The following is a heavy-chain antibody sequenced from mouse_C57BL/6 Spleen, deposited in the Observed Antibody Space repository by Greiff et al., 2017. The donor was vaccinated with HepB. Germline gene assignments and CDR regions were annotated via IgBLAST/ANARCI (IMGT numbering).Heavy chain of an antibody. CDR2: IYPRSGNT. Sequence: VQLQQSGAELARPGASVKLSCKASGYTFTSYGISWVKQRTGQGLEWIGEIYPRSGNTYYNEKFKGKATLTADKSSSTAYMELRRLTSEDSAVYFCARSPPLAYYSNYEAYWGQGTLVTVSA. V-gene: IGHV1-81*01. D-gene: IGHD2-5*01. CDR1: GYTFTSYG. CDR3: ARSPPLAYYSNYEAY. J-gene: IGHJ3*01.